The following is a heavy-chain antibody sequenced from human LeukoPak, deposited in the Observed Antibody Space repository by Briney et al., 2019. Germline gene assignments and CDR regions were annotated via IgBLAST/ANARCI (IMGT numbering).Heavy chain of an antibody. V-gene: IGHV4-34*01. CDR2: INHSGST. D-gene: IGHD1-26*01. J-gene: IGHJ4*02. CDR3: ARAPGDFDY. Sequence: SETLSLTCTVSGGSISSYYWSWIRQPPGKGMEWIGEINHSGSTNYNPSLKSRVTISVDTSKNQFSLKLSSVTAADTAVYYCARAPGDFDYWGQGTLVTVSS. CDR1: GGSISSYY.